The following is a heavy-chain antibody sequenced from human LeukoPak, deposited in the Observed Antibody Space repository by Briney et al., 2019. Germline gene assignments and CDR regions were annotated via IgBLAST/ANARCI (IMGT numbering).Heavy chain of an antibody. CDR3: ARWGTRSAYSVVDY. Sequence: ASVKVSCKASGLSWVRQAPGQGLEWVGWISAYNGHTRYAQNLQGRVTMTTDTSTSTAYMEVRSLRSDDTAVYYCARWGTRSAYSVVDYWGQGTLVTVSS. CDR2: ISAYNGHT. D-gene: IGHD2-21*01. CDR1: GL. V-gene: IGHV1-18*01. J-gene: IGHJ4*02.